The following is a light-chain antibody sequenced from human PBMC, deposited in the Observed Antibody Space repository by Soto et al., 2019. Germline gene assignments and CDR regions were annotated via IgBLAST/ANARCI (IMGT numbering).Light chain of an antibody. CDR1: SSDIGGYAY. Sequence: QSVLTQPASVSGSPGQSITISCTGTSSDIGGYAYVSWYQQLPGKAPKLIIFDVSNRPSGVSNRFSGSKSGNTASLTISGLQAEDEADYYCSSYTTSTTLGVFGGGTKLTVL. CDR3: SSYTTSTTLGV. J-gene: IGLJ3*02. V-gene: IGLV2-14*03. CDR2: DVS.